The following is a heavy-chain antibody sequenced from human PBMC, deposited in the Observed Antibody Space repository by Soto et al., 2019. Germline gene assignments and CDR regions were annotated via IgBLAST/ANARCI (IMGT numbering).Heavy chain of an antibody. CDR1: GFTFSSFA. J-gene: IGHJ6*02. D-gene: IGHD2-2*01. V-gene: IGHV3-23*01. CDR3: ARAGLCSIPRCVIYYYYGMDV. CDR2: IIGSGGGT. Sequence: GGSLRLSCAASGFTFSSFAMSWVRQAPGKGLEWVSGIIGSGGGTYYADSVKGRFTILRDNSKNTLDLQMNSLRVEDTAVYYCARAGLCSIPRCVIYYYYGMDVWGPGTTVTVSS.